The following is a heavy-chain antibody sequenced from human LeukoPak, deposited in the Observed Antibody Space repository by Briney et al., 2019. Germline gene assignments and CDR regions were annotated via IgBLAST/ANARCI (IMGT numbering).Heavy chain of an antibody. J-gene: IGHJ4*02. Sequence: GSLRLSCAASGFTFSSYWMSWVRQAPGKGLEWVANIKQDGSEKYYVDSVKGRFTISRDNAKNSLYLQMNSLRDEDTAVYYCARRYCSSTSCPIDYWGQGTLVTVSS. D-gene: IGHD2-2*01. CDR3: ARRYCSSTSCPIDY. CDR2: IKQDGSEK. CDR1: GFTFSSYW. V-gene: IGHV3-7*02.